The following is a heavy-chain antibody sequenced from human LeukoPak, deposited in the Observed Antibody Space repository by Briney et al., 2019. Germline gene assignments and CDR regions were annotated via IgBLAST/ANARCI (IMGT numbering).Heavy chain of an antibody. CDR1: GFTFSSYA. Sequence: GGSLRLSCAASGFTFSSYATTWVRQAPGKGLEWVSRISHDGIISYADSVKGRFTISRDNAKNTLILQMNSLRVEDTAVYYCARDWVYKIDYWGRGTLVTVSS. CDR3: ARDWVYKIDY. V-gene: IGHV3-74*01. J-gene: IGHJ4*02. CDR2: ISHDGII. D-gene: IGHD5-24*01.